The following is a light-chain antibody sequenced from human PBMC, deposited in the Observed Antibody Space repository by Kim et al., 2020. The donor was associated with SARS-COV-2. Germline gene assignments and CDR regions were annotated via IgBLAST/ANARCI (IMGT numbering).Light chain of an antibody. V-gene: IGLV1-47*01. CDR3: AAWDDSLSGWV. Sequence: ELTQPPSASGTPGQRVTISCSGSSSNVGSNYVYWYQQLPGTAPKLLIYRNNQRPSGVPDRFSGSKSSTSASLAISGLRSEDEADYYCAAWDDSLSGWVFGGGTQLTVL. CDR1: SSNVGSNY. CDR2: RNN. J-gene: IGLJ3*02.